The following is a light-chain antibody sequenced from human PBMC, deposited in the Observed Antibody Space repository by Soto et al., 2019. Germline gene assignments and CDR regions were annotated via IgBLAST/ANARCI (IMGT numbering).Light chain of an antibody. Sequence: EVAMTQSPATLSVSPGERAILSFRTSQGVSSNLAWYQQKPGLPPRLLIYGASTRATGIPARFSGSGSGTEFTLTISSLQSEDFAVYYCQQYDNRPPFTFGPGTKVDIK. CDR3: QQYDNRPPFT. CDR1: QGVSSN. J-gene: IGKJ3*01. V-gene: IGKV3-15*01. CDR2: GAS.